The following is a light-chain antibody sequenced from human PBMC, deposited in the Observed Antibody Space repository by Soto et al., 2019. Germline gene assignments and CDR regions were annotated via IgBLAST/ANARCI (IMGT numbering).Light chain of an antibody. CDR1: QSVSNK. J-gene: IGKJ5*01. Sequence: EIVMTQSPATLSVSPGERVTLSCRASQSVSNKLGWYQHKPGQAPRLLIYDTSTRAAGTPARFTGSGSGTDFTLTISSLQSEDAAVYYCQQRSNWPPITFGQGTRLEIK. V-gene: IGKV3-15*01. CDR2: DTS. CDR3: QQRSNWPPIT.